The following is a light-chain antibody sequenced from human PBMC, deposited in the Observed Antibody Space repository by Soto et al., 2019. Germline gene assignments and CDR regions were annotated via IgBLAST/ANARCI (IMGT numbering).Light chain of an antibody. V-gene: IGLV2-11*01. CDR3: LLYMGSGIWV. CDR2: AVR. J-gene: IGLJ3*02. Sequence: QSVLTQPHSVSGSPGQSVTISCTGTNSDVGRYNSVSWYQQLPGKAPKIIISAVRQRPSGVPDRFSGSILGNRAALTITGAQADDESDYYCLLYMGSGIWVFGGGTKLTVL. CDR1: NSDVGRYNS.